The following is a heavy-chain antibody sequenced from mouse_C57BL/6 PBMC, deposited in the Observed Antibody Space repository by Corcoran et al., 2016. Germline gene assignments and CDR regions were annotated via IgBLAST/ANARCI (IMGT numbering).Heavy chain of an antibody. V-gene: IGHV1-26*01. J-gene: IGHJ4*01. D-gene: IGHD2-1*01. CDR1: GYAFSSYW. CDR2: INPNNGGT. Sequence: VQLQQSGAELVKPGASVKISCKASGYAFSSYWKNWVKQRPGKSLEWIGDINPNNGGTSYNQKFKGKATLTVDKSSSTAYMELRSLTSEDSAVYYCARVYYGNRDAMDYWGQGTSVTVSS. CDR3: ARVYYGNRDAMDY.